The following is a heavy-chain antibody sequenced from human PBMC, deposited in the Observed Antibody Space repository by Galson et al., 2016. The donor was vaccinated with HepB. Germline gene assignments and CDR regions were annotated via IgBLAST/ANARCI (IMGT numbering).Heavy chain of an antibody. J-gene: IGHJ6*02. D-gene: IGHD4-11*01. Sequence: SLRLSCAASGFTLSSYGIHWVRQAPGKELEWVAVTWYDGSDKYYADSVKGRFTISGDNSKNTLYVQMNSLRHEDTAVYYCARSPDTTSFGMDVWGQGTSVIGSS. V-gene: IGHV3-33*01. CDR2: TWYDGSDK. CDR3: ARSPDTTSFGMDV. CDR1: GFTLSSYG.